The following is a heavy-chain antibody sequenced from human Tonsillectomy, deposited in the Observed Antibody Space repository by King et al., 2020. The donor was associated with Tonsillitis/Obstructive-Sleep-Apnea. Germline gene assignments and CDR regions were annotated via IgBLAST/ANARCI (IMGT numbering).Heavy chain of an antibody. CDR3: ARPIAAAVRNAFDI. J-gene: IGHJ3*02. CDR2: IKSDGSST. D-gene: IGHD6-13*01. CDR1: GFTFSSYW. V-gene: IGHV3-74*01. Sequence: VQLVESGGGLVQPGGSLRLSCAASGFTFSSYWMHWVRQVQGKGLVWVSRIKSDGSSTNYADSVKGRFTISRDNARNTLYLQMNSLRAEDTAVYYCARPIAAAVRNAFDIWGQGTMVTVSS.